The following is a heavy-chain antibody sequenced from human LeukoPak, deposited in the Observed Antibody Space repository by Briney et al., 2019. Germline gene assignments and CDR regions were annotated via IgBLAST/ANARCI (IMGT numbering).Heavy chain of an antibody. D-gene: IGHD3-22*01. CDR3: AKKPPGFYYDSSGSTTPADY. Sequence: GGSLRLSCAASGFTFSSYAMSWVRQAPGKGLERVSAISGSGGSTYYADSVKGRFTISRDNSKNTLYLQMNSLRAEDTAVYYCAKKPPGFYYDSSGSTTPADYWGQGTLVTVSS. V-gene: IGHV3-23*01. CDR2: ISGSGGST. J-gene: IGHJ4*02. CDR1: GFTFSSYA.